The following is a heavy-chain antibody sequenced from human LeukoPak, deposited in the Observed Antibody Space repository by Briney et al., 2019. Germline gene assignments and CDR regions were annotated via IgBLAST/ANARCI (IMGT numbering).Heavy chain of an antibody. D-gene: IGHD5-24*01. J-gene: IGHJ4*02. Sequence: GGSLRLSCAASGFTFSNYAMSWVRQAPGKGLERVSAISASAGNTYYAGSVKGRFTISRDNSKNTLYLQMNSLRAEDTAVYYCAKDRDGYSPDYWGQGTLVTASS. V-gene: IGHV3-23*01. CDR3: AKDRDGYSPDY. CDR2: ISASAGNT. CDR1: GFTFSNYA.